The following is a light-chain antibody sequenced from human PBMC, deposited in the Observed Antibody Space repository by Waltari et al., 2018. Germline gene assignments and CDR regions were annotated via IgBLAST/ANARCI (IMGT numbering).Light chain of an antibody. V-gene: IGKV3-15*01. CDR3: QQYDNWPPWT. CDR1: QSISSN. J-gene: IGKJ1*01. Sequence: EIVMTQSPATLSVSPGERATLSCRASQSISSNLAWYQQKTGQPPRLLIYSVSTRATGIPARFSGSGSGTEFTLTISSLQSEDFAVYYCQQYDNWPPWTFGQGTKVELE. CDR2: SVS.